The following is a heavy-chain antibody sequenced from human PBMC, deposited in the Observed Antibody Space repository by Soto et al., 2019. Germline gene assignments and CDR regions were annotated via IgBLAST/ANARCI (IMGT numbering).Heavy chain of an antibody. V-gene: IGHV3-23*01. CDR2: ISGSGGGT. J-gene: IGHJ4*02. D-gene: IGHD2-8*01. CDR3: AKGSCTNGVCYLVY. CDR1: GCPFSTYS. Sequence: GGSLRLSCAASGCPFSTYSMSWVRQAPGKGLEWVSTISGSGGGTNYADSVKGRFTISRDNSKNTLYLQMNTLRAEDTAVYYCAKGSCTNGVCYLVYWGQGTLVTVSS.